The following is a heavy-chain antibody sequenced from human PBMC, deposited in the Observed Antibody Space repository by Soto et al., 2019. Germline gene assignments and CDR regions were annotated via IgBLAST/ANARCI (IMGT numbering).Heavy chain of an antibody. J-gene: IGHJ3*02. V-gene: IGHV4-59*01. CDR1: GGSISSYY. CDR2: IYYSGST. Sequence: SETLSLTCTVSGGSISSYYLSWIRQPPGKGLEWIGYIYYSGSTNYNPSPKSRVTISVDTSKNQFSLKLSSVTAADTAVYYCARGRGGWFINQLLNAFDIWGQGTMVTVSS. D-gene: IGHD2-2*01. CDR3: ARGRGGWFINQLLNAFDI.